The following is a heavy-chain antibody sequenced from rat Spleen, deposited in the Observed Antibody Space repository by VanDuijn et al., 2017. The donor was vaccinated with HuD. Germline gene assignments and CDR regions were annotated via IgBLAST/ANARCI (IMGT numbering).Heavy chain of an antibody. J-gene: IGHJ3*01. CDR1: GFTFHNYW. Sequence: EVQLVESGGGLVQPGRSLKLSCVASGFTFHNYWMTWIRQAPGKGLEWIASITNTGDGTYSPDSVKGRFTISRDNPKSTLYLQMDSLRSEDTATYYGVTPAGTVVPNWFVHWRRGTLVTVSP. CDR3: VTPAGTVVPNWFVH. V-gene: IGHV5-31*01. D-gene: IGHD1-1*01. CDR2: ITNTGDGT.